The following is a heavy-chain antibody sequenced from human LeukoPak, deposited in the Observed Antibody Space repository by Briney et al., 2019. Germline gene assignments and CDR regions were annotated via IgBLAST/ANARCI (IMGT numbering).Heavy chain of an antibody. V-gene: IGHV3-30-3*01. Sequence: PGGSLRLSCAASGFTFSSYAMHWVRQAPGKGLEWVAVISYDGSNKYYADSVKGRFTISRDNPKNTLYLQMNSLRAEDTAVYYCARDRCSSTSCFLNGGYYFDYWGQGTLVTVSS. CDR2: ISYDGSNK. CDR1: GFTFSSYA. J-gene: IGHJ4*02. CDR3: ARDRCSSTSCFLNGGYYFDY. D-gene: IGHD2-2*01.